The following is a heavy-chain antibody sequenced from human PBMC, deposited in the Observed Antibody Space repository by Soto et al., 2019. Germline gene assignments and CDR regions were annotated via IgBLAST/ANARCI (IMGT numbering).Heavy chain of an antibody. Sequence: GESLKISCKGSGYTFTNYWIGWVRQMPGKGLEWMGIIYPGDSDTKYNPSFQGQVTISADKSITTTYLRWTSLKASDTAIYYCAASIFYYGMDVWGQGTKVTV. CDR2: IYPGDSDT. CDR1: GYTFTNYW. CDR3: AASIFYYGMDV. J-gene: IGHJ6*02. V-gene: IGHV5-51*01.